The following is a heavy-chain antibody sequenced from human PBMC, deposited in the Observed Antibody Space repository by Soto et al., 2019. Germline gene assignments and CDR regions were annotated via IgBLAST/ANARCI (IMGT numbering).Heavy chain of an antibody. CDR2: IYYSGST. V-gene: IGHV4-31*03. CDR1: YGSIISGSCY. D-gene: IGHD3-10*01. Sequence: SLPLSVTSTVSYGSIISGSCYCICNRQPPGKSLEWIGYIYYSGSTYYNPSLKSRVTISVDTSKNQFSLKLSSVTAADTAVYYCARGVTMVRGVIHTPYFDYWGQGTLVTVSS. J-gene: IGHJ4*02. CDR3: ARGVTMVRGVIHTPYFDY.